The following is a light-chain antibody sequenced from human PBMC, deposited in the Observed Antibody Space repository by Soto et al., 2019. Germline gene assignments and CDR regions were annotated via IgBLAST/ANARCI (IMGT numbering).Light chain of an antibody. V-gene: IGKV3-15*01. CDR1: ENVDIN. CDR2: GAS. Sequence: EIVLTQSPATLSESPGQRVTLSCRASENVDINLAWYQQKPGQAPRLLIYGASTRATDMPGTFSGRGSGTEFTLTISSLRSEDFAVYYCQQYKNWPRTFGRGTKVDIK. CDR3: QQYKNWPRT. J-gene: IGKJ4*02.